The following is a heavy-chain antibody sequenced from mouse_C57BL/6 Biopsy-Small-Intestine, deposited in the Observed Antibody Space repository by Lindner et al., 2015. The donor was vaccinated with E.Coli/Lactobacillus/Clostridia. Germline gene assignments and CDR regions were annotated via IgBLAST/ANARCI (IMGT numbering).Heavy chain of an antibody. CDR1: GYSFTGYY. CDR2: INPSTGGT. CDR3: ANRLRYFDY. V-gene: IGHV1-42*01. J-gene: IGHJ2*01. Sequence: VQLQESGPELVKPGASVKISCKASGYSFTGYYMNWVKQSPEKSLEWIGGINPSTGGTTYNQKFKAKATLTVDKSSSTAYMQLKSLTSEDSAVYYCANRLRYFDYWGQGTTLTVSS. D-gene: IGHD3-2*02.